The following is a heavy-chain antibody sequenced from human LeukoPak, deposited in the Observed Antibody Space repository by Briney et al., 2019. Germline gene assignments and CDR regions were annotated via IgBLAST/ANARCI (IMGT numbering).Heavy chain of an antibody. CDR3: ARDLAVAGGEVDY. CDR2: ISWNSGSI. J-gene: IGHJ4*02. D-gene: IGHD6-19*01. Sequence: GGSLRLSCAASGFTFDDYAMHWVRQAPGKGLEWVSGISWNSGSIGYADSVKGRFTISRDNAKNSLYLQMNSLRAEDTALYYCARDLAVAGGEVDYWGQGTLVTVSS. V-gene: IGHV3-9*01. CDR1: GFTFDDYA.